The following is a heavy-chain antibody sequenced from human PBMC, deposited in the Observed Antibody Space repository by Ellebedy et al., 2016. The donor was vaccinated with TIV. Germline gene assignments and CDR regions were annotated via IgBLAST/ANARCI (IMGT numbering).Heavy chain of an antibody. J-gene: IGHJ4*02. D-gene: IGHD4/OR15-4a*01. CDR3: ARLGGRLSGLFDY. CDR2: SKNKADSYIT. CDR1: GLIFTDTY. V-gene: IGHV3-72*01. Sequence: PGGSLRLSCAASGLIFTDTYMHWVRQAPGKGLEWVGRSKNKADSYITEYAASVKGRFTISRDDSKHSLYLQMNSLRAEDTAMYYCARLGGRLSGLFDYWGQGTQVTVSS.